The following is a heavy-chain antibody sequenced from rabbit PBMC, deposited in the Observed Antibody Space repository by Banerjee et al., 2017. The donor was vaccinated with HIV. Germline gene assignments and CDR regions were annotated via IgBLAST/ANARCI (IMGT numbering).Heavy chain of an antibody. V-gene: IGHV1S40*01. Sequence: QSLEESGGDLVKPGASLTLTCKASGFDFTSTFYMCWVRQAPGKGLEWIGCIDTGSGDTAYATWAKGRFTISKTSSTTVTLQMTSLTAADTATYFCARSPSHDTRLDIRGPGTLVTVS. CDR3: ARSPSHDTRLDI. CDR1: GFDFTSTFY. CDR2: IDTGSGDT. D-gene: IGHD1-1*01. J-gene: IGHJ4*02.